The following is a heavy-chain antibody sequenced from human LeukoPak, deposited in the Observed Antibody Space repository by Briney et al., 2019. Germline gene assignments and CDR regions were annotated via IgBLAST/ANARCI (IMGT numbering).Heavy chain of an antibody. CDR2: VSHSGTT. CDR3: ATSGWNGGGGFDP. CDR1: GGSFSGYY. V-gene: IGHV4-34*01. D-gene: IGHD3-16*01. Sequence: SETLSLTCYVSGGSFSGYYWSWIRQPPGKGLEWIGEVSHSGTTNYNPSLKSRVSMSVGASSTQFSLIMTSLTAADTAIYYCATSGWNGGGGFDPWGQGTLVIVSS. J-gene: IGHJ5*02.